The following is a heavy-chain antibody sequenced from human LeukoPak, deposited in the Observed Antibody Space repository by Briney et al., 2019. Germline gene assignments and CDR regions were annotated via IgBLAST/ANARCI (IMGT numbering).Heavy chain of an antibody. CDR3: AREGAAEAKNFDY. D-gene: IGHD6-25*01. CDR2: IIPIFGTA. CDR1: GGTFSSYA. V-gene: IGHV1-69*13. J-gene: IGHJ4*02. Sequence: GASVKVSCKASGGTFSSYAISWVRQAPGQGLEWMGGIIPIFGTANYAQKFQGRVTITADESTSTAYMELSSLRSEDTAVYFCAREGAAEAKNFDYWGQGTLVIVSS.